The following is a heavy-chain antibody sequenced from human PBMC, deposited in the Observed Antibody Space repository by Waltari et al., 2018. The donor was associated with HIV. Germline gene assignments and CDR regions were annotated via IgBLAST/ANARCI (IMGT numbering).Heavy chain of an antibody. Sequence: EVQLVESGGGLVQPGGSLRLSCAASGFTFTNYWMHWVRQVPGKGLVCFVRISSDGSRTDSADPVKGRFTISRDNAKNTLYLQMNSLRAEDTAVYYCTRGDDSGEYDYWGQGTLVTVSS. CDR3: TRGDDSGEYDY. D-gene: IGHD1-26*01. CDR2: ISSDGSRT. J-gene: IGHJ4*02. V-gene: IGHV3-74*01. CDR1: GFTFTNYW.